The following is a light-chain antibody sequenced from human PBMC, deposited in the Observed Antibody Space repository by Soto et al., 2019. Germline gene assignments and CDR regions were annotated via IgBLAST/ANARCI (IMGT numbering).Light chain of an antibody. CDR2: TAS. CDR1: QSIASH. J-gene: IGKJ4*01. Sequence: DIQMTQSPSSLSASAGDRVTITCRASQSIASHLNWYQQKPGKAPKLLIYTASSLQSGVPSRFGGSGSGTDFTLTISSLQPEDFATYSCQHSHSTPLTFGGGTKVEMK. V-gene: IGKV1-39*01. CDR3: QHSHSTPLT.